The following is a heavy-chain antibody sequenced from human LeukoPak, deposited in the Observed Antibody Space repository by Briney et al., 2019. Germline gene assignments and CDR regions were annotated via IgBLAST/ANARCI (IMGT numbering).Heavy chain of an antibody. CDR2: IYYSSST. CDR1: GGSISSSSYY. CDR3: ARDGLTSEDYYYYGMDV. J-gene: IGHJ6*02. Sequence: SETLSLTCTVSGGSISSSSYYWGWIRQPPGKGLEWIGSIYYSSSTYYNPSLKSRVTISVDTSKNKFSLKLSSVTAADTAVYYCARDGLTSEDYYYYGMDVWGQGTTVTVSS. V-gene: IGHV4-39*02.